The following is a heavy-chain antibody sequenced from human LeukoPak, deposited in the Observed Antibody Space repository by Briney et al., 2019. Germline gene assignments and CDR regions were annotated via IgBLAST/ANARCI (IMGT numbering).Heavy chain of an antibody. J-gene: IGHJ4*02. CDR3: ARDQGYSYGSYFDY. CDR2: ISSSSSYI. Sequence: GGPLRLSCAASGFTFSSYTMNWVRQAPGKGLEWVSSISSSSSYIYYADSLKGRFTISRDNAKNSLYLQMNSLRAEDTAVYYCARDQGYSYGSYFDYWGQGTLVTVSS. D-gene: IGHD5-18*01. V-gene: IGHV3-21*01. CDR1: GFTFSSYT.